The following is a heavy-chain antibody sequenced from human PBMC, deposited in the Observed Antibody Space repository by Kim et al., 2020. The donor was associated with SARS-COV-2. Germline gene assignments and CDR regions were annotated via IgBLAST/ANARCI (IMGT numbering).Heavy chain of an antibody. Sequence: GGSLRLSCAASGFTFSSYWMHWVRQAPGKGLVWVSRINSDGSSTCYADSVKGRFTISRDNAKNTLYLQMNSLRAEDTAVYYCARARKLRFMEWQTLAYRDVGGKGTTVSVSS. CDR3: ARARKLRFMEWQTLAYRDV. CDR2: INSDGSST. V-gene: IGHV3-74*01. CDR1: GFTFSSYW. J-gene: IGHJ6*03. D-gene: IGHD3-3*01.